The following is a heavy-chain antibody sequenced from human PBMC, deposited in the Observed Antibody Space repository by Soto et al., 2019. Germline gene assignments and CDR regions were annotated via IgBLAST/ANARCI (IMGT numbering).Heavy chain of an antibody. D-gene: IGHD3-3*01. CDR2: IYYSGST. Sequence: SETLSLTCTVSGGSVSSGSYYWSWIRQPPGKGLEWIGYIYYSGSTNYNPSLKSRVTISVDTSKNQFSLKLSSVTAADTAVYYCARATSETDNDFWSGYSPYSYGMDLWGQGTTVTVSS. CDR3: ARATSETDNDFWSGYSPYSYGMDL. CDR1: GGSVSSGSYY. V-gene: IGHV4-61*01. J-gene: IGHJ6*02.